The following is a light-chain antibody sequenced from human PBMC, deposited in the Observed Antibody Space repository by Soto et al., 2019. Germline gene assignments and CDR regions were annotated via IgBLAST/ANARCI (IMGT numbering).Light chain of an antibody. CDR2: EVS. CDR3: SSYAGSNNPGV. Sequence: QSVLTQPPSASGSPGQSVTISCTGTSSDVGGYYYVSWYQQHPGKAPKLMIYEVSKRPSGVPDRLSGSKSGNTASLTVSGLQAEDEADYYCSSYAGSNNPGVFGTGTKVTVL. J-gene: IGLJ1*01. V-gene: IGLV2-8*01. CDR1: SSDVGGYYY.